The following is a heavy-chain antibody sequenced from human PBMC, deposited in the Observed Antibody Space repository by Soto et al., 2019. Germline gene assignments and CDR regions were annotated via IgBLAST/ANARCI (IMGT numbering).Heavy chain of an antibody. D-gene: IGHD2-8*01. V-gene: IGHV3-23*01. Sequence: GGSLRLSCAASEFTFSSHAMGWLRQAPGTGQEWVAFVDGSGGDTSYAASVKGRFTDSRDKSDNSLLLHIKSLKDEDTGRYFFAKEIFAAAYAATSAFDLWGQGTLVTVSS. CDR1: EFTFSSHA. CDR3: AKEIFAAAYAATSAFDL. J-gene: IGHJ4*02. CDR2: VDGSGGDT.